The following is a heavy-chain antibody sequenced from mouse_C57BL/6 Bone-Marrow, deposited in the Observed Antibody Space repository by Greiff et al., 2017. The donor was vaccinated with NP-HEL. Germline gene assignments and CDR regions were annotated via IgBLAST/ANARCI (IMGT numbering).Heavy chain of an antibody. Sequence: QVQLQQPGAELVKPGASVKLSCKASGYTFTSYWMHWVKQRPGQGLEWIGMIHPNSGSTNYNEKFKSKATLTVDKSSSTAYMQLSSLTSEDSAVYYCARWGSTTVVVDWYFDVWGTGTTVTVSS. J-gene: IGHJ1*03. CDR1: GYTFTSYW. CDR2: IHPNSGST. V-gene: IGHV1-64*01. D-gene: IGHD1-1*01. CDR3: ARWGSTTVVVDWYFDV.